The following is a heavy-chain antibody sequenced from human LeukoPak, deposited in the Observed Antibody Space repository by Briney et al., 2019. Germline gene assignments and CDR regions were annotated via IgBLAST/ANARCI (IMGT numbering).Heavy chain of an antibody. CDR2: IKSKTDGGTI. J-gene: IGHJ4*02. Sequence: PGGSLRLSCAASGFTVSYVWMSWVRQAPGKGLEWVGRIKSKTDGGTIDYVAPVKGRFTISRDDSKNTLYLQMNSLKTEDTAVYYCTTGNYDILTGYYGGGYWGQGTLVTVSS. CDR1: GFTVSYVW. V-gene: IGHV3-15*01. D-gene: IGHD3-9*01. CDR3: TTGNYDILTGYYGGGY.